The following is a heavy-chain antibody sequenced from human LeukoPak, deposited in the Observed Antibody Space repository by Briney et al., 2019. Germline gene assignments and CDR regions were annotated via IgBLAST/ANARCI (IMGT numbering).Heavy chain of an antibody. CDR3: ARGRFLDAFDI. CDR1: GGSISSYY. V-gene: IGHV4-59*01. J-gene: IGHJ3*02. CDR2: IYYSGST. Sequence: PSETLSLTCTVSGGSISSYYWSWIRQLPGKGLEWIGYIYYSGSTKYKPSLKSRVTISVDTSKNQFSLKLSSVTAADTAVYYCARGRFLDAFDIWGQGTMVTVSS. D-gene: IGHD3-3*01.